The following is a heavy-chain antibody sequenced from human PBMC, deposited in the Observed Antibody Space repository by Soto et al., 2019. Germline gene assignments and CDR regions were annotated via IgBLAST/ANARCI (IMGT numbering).Heavy chain of an antibody. V-gene: IGHV1-2*02. CDR3: ARRTAVYGSSLPFDY. CDR2: INPNSGGT. J-gene: IGHJ4*01. Sequence: ASVKVSCKASGYTFIDYYMHWVRQAPGQGLEWMGWINPNSGGTNYVEKFRGRVTMTRDTSISTAYMELSSLTYDDTAVYYCARRTAVYGSSLPFDYWG. D-gene: IGHD1-26*01. CDR1: GYTFIDYY.